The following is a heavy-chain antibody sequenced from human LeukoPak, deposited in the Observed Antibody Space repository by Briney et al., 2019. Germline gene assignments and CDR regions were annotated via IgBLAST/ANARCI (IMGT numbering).Heavy chain of an antibody. CDR3: ARALVTAILYED. V-gene: IGHV4-61*01. Sequence: SETLSLTCSVSGGSVSSGNYYWSWIRQPPGKGLEWIGYIYYSGSTNYNPSLKSRVTISVDTSKNQFSLKLSSVTAADAAVYYCARALVTAILYEDWGQGTLVTVSS. CDR1: GGSVSSGNYY. D-gene: IGHD2-21*02. CDR2: IYYSGST. J-gene: IGHJ4*02.